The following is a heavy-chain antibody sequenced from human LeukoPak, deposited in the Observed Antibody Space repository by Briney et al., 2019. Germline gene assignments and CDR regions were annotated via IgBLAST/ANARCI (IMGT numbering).Heavy chain of an antibody. CDR2: ISSSGSSI. CDR1: GFTFSDYY. CDR3: TRDLWFGEDPFDY. J-gene: IGHJ4*02. D-gene: IGHD3-10*01. Sequence: GGSLRLSCAASGFTFSDYYMSWIRQAPGKGLEWVSYISSSGSSIYYADSVKGRFTISRDNAKNSLYLQMNSLRAEDTAVYYCTRDLWFGEDPFDYWGQGTLVTVSS. V-gene: IGHV3-11*04.